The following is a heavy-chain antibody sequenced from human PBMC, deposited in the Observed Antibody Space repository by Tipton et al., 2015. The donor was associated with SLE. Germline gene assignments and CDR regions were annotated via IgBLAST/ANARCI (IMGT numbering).Heavy chain of an antibody. CDR1: GGSISSYY. V-gene: IGHV4-59*01. Sequence: TLSLTCTVSGGSISSYYWSWIRQPPGKGLEWIGYIYYSGSTNYNPSLKSRVTISVDTSKNQFSLKLSSVTAADTAVYYCARACLIFGVVLPYCYGMDVWGQGTTVTVSS. CDR3: ARACLIFGVVLPYCYGMDV. J-gene: IGHJ6*02. D-gene: IGHD3-3*01. CDR2: IYYSGST.